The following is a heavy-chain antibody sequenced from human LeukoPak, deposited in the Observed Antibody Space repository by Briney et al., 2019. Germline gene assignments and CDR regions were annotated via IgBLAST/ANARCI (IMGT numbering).Heavy chain of an antibody. CDR2: IYPSDSDT. Sequence: GESLKISCLGSGSSFPNYWIACVRQMPGKALETMVIIYPSDSDTRYIRSFRGQVTISADTSIRAAYLQWSSLKASDTAVYYCARTTSTWGDFDDWGQGTLVTVSS. V-gene: IGHV5-51*01. J-gene: IGHJ4*02. CDR3: ARTTSTWGDFDD. CDR1: GSSFPNYW. D-gene: IGHD6-13*01.